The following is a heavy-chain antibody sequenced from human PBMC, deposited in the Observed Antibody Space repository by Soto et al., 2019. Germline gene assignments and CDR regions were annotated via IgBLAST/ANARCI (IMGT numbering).Heavy chain of an antibody. CDR1: GYTFTSYG. Sequence: ASVKVSCKASGYTFTSYGISWVRQAPGQGLEWMGWISAYNGNTNYAQKLQGRVTMTTDTSTSTAYMELRSLRSDDTAVYYCARDLETKRHYSDRSGYRPTIDYWGQGTLVTVSS. V-gene: IGHV1-18*04. J-gene: IGHJ4*02. D-gene: IGHD3-22*01. CDR3: ARDLETKRHYSDRSGYRPTIDY. CDR2: ISAYNGNT.